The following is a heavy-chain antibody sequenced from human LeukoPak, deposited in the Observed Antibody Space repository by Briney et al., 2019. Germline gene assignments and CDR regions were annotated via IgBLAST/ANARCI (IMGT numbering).Heavy chain of an antibody. Sequence: SETLSLTCTVSGGSISSSSYYWGWIRQPSGKGLEWIESIYYSGSTYYNPSLRSRVTISVDTSKNQFSLKLSSVTAADTAVYYCARVVLNSSGPWYFDLWGRGTLVTVSS. CDR1: GGSISSSSYY. V-gene: IGHV4-39*07. CDR2: IYYSGST. J-gene: IGHJ2*01. CDR3: ARVVLNSSGPWYFDL. D-gene: IGHD6-25*01.